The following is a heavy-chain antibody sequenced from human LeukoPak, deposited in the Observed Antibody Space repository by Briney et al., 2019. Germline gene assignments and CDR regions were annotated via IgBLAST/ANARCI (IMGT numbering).Heavy chain of an antibody. CDR2: INWNGGST. CDR3: ARDGVVATIGDNWFDP. J-gene: IGHJ5*02. CDR1: GFTFSTYN. D-gene: IGHD5-12*01. Sequence: PGGSLRLSCAASGFTFSTYNMNWVRQAPGKGLEWVSGINWNGGSTGYADSVKGRFTISRDNVKNSLFLQMNSLRVEDTALYYCARDGVVATIGDNWFDPWGQGTLVIVSS. V-gene: IGHV3-20*04.